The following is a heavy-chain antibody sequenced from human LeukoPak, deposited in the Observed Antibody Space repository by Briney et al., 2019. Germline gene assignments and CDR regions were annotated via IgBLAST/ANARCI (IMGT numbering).Heavy chain of an antibody. CDR3: ARREGYYYGSGNAFDI. CDR2: IYYSGST. Sequence: PSETLSLTCTVSGGSISSSSYYWGWIRRPPGKGLERIGSIYYSGSTYYNPSLKSRVTISVDTSKNQFSLKLSSVTAADTAVYYGARREGYYYGSGNAFDIWGQGTMVTVSS. D-gene: IGHD3-10*01. V-gene: IGHV4-39*01. J-gene: IGHJ3*02. CDR1: GGSISSSSYY.